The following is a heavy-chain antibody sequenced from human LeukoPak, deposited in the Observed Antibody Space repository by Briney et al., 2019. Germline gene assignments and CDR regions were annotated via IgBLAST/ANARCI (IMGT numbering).Heavy chain of an antibody. V-gene: IGHV3-23*01. CDR1: GFTFSSYA. Sequence: GGSLRLSCAASGFTFSSYAVNWVRQAPGKGLEWVSAISGSGGSTYYADSVKGRFTISRDNSKNTLYLQMNSLRAEDTAVYYCAKGQTRRYYYYYMDVWGKGTTVTISS. CDR2: ISGSGGST. J-gene: IGHJ6*03. CDR3: AKGQTRRYYYYYMDV.